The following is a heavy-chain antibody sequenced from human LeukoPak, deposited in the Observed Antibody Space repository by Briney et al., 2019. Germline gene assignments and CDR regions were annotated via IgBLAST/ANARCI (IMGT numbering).Heavy chain of an antibody. CDR1: GYSFTSYW. D-gene: IGHD3-10*01. V-gene: IGHV5-51*01. J-gene: IGHJ3*02. CDR2: IYPGDSDT. CDR3: ARPTPYYYGSGSQIHAFDI. Sequence: GESLKISCKGSGYSFTSYWIGWVRQMPGKGLEWMGIIYPGDSDTRYSPSFQGQVTISADKSISTAYLQWSSLKASDTAMYYCARPTPYYYGSGSQIHAFDIWGQGTMVTVSS.